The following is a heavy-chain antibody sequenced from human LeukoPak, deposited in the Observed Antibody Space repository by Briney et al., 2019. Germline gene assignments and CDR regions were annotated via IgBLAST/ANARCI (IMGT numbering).Heavy chain of an antibody. D-gene: IGHD6-19*01. Sequence: GESLKISCKGSGYSFTSYWIGWVRQMPGKGLEWMGIIYSGDSDTRYSPSFQGQVTISADKSISTAYLQWSSLKASDTAMYYCVRSLTVAGSNHLDYWGQGTLVTVSS. CDR1: GYSFTSYW. J-gene: IGHJ4*02. CDR2: IYSGDSDT. CDR3: VRSLTVAGSNHLDY. V-gene: IGHV5-51*01.